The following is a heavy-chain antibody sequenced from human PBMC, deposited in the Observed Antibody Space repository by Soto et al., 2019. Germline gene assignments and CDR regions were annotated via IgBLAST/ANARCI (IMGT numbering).Heavy chain of an antibody. CDR2: IYSSGSI. Sequence: PSETLSLTCTVSGGSISSYYWSWIRQPPGKGLEWIWYIYSSGSINYNPSLKSRVTISVDTSKNQFSLKLSSVTAADTALYYCARAMGSGSYKRPFDPWGQGTLVTVSS. D-gene: IGHD1-26*01. V-gene: IGHV4-59*01. J-gene: IGHJ5*02. CDR3: ARAMGSGSYKRPFDP. CDR1: GGSISSYY.